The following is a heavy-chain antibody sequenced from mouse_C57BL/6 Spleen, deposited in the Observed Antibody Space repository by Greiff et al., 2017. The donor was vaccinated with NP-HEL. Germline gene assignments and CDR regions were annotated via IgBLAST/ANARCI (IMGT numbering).Heavy chain of an antibody. V-gene: IGHV1-61*01. CDR1: GYTFTSYW. D-gene: IGHD3-3*01. CDR3: AREGLRYAMDY. Sequence: VKLQQPGAELVRPGSSVKLSCKASGYTFTSYWMDWVKQRPGQGLEWIGNIYPSDSETHYNQKFKDKATLTVDKSSSTAYMQLSSLTSEDSAVYYCAREGLRYAMDYWGQGTSVTVSS. CDR2: IYPSDSET. J-gene: IGHJ4*01.